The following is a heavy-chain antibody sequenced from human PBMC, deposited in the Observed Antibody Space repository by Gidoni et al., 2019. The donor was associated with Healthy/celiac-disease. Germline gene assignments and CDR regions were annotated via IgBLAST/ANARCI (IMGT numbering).Heavy chain of an antibody. CDR2: INHSGST. J-gene: IGHJ4*02. CDR1: GGSFSGYY. CDR3: ARGFSSLDRQGANFDY. Sequence: QVQLQQWGAGLLKPSETLSLTCAVYGGSFSGYYWSWIRQPPGKGLEWSGEINHSGSTNYNPSLKSRVTISVDTSKNQFSLKLSSVTAADTAVYYCARGFSSLDRQGANFDYWGQGTLVTVSS. D-gene: IGHD5-12*01. V-gene: IGHV4-34*01.